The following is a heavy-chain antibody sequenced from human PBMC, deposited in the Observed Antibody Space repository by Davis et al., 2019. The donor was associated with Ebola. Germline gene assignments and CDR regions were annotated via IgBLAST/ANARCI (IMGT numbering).Heavy chain of an antibody. CDR2: ISYSGST. V-gene: IGHV4-59*01. J-gene: IGHJ5*02. CDR3: ARGSVAYYYDSSGYGGRMAWLDP. D-gene: IGHD3-22*01. Sequence: MPGGSLRLSCTVSGGSISSYYWSWIRQPPGKGLEWIGYISYSGSTNYNPSLKSRVTISADTSKNQFSLKLSSVTAADTAVYYCARGSVAYYYDSSGYGGRMAWLDPWGQGTLVTVSS. CDR1: GGSISSYY.